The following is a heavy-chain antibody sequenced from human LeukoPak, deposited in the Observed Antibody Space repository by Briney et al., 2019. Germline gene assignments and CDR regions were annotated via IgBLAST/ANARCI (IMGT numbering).Heavy chain of an antibody. Sequence: GASVKVSCKASGYTFTGYYMHWLRQAPGQGLEWMGWINPNSGGTNFAQKFQGRVTMTRDTSISTAYMELSRLRSDDTAVYYCARTLASSGGSCYSCAFGIWGQGTMVTVSS. CDR2: INPNSGGT. CDR1: GYTFTGYY. D-gene: IGHD2-15*01. J-gene: IGHJ3*02. V-gene: IGHV1-2*02. CDR3: ARTLASSGGSCYSCAFGI.